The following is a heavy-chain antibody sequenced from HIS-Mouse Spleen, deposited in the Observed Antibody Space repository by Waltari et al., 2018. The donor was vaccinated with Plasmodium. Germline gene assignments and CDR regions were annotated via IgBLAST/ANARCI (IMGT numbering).Heavy chain of an antibody. J-gene: IGHJ3*02. D-gene: IGHD6-19*01. CDR2: INPNSGGT. CDR1: GYTFTGYY. V-gene: IGHV1-2*02. Sequence: QVQLVQSGAEVKKPGASVKVSCKASGYTFTGYYMHWVRQAPGQGLEWMGWINPNSGGTNYAQKFQGRVTMTRDTSISTAYMELGRLRSDDTAVYYCARAISSGWYEPSYDAFDIWGQGTMVTVSS. CDR3: ARAISSGWYEPSYDAFDI.